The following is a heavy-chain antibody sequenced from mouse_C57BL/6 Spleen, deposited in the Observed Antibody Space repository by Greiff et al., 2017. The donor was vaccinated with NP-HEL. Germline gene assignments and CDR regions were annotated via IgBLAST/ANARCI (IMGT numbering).Heavy chain of an antibody. CDR3: TDTGYYDD. CDR2: IRLKSDNYAT. V-gene: IGHV6-3*01. D-gene: IGHD4-1*01. J-gene: IGHJ2*01. CDR1: GFTFSNYW. Sequence: EVKLMESGGGLVQPGGSMKLSCVASGFTFSNYWMNWVRQSPEKGLEWVAQIRLKSDNYATHYAESVKGRFTISRDDSKSSVYLQMNNLRAEDTGIYYCTDTGYYDDWGQGTTLTVAS.